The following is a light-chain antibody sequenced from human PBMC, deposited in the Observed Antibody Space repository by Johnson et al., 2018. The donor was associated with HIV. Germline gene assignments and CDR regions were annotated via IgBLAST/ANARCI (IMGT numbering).Light chain of an antibody. CDR3: GTWDSSLRVGF. Sequence: QSVLTQPPSVSAAPGQKVTISCSGSSSNIGRNYVSWYQQLPGTAPKLLIFDNNKRPSGIPDRFSGSKSGTSATLGITGLQKGDEADYYCGTWDSSLRVGFFGTGTKVTVL. CDR2: DNN. V-gene: IGLV1-51*01. J-gene: IGLJ1*01. CDR1: SSNIGRNY.